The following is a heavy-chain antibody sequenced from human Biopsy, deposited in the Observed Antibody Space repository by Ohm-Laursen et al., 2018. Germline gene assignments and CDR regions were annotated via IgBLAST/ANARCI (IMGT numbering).Heavy chain of an antibody. CDR3: ARGGIVSVHSYGRMGLFYFDS. J-gene: IGHJ5*01. D-gene: IGHD5-18*01. Sequence: GSLRLSRAASGFSVNDNYMSWVRQAPGKGLEWVSFIYGDGRTFYAGSVKDRFTLSRDTSNNLMFLQMDSLRADDTAVYYCARGGIVSVHSYGRMGLFYFDSWGQGILVTVAS. V-gene: IGHV3-53*01. CDR1: GFSVNDNY. CDR2: IYGDGRT.